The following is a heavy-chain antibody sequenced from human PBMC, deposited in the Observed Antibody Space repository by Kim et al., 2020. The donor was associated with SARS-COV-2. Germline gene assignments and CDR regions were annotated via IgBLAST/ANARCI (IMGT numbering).Heavy chain of an antibody. CDR3: ARAPVDTAMVGTNGMDV. CDR2: IYYSGST. CDR1: GGSISSYY. J-gene: IGHJ6*02. D-gene: IGHD5-18*01. V-gene: IGHV4-59*13. Sequence: SETLSLTCTVSGGSISSYYWSWIRQPPGKGLEWIGYIYYSGSTNYNPSLKSRVTISVDTSKNQFSLKLSSVTAADTAVYYCARAPVDTAMVGTNGMDVWGQGTTVTVSS.